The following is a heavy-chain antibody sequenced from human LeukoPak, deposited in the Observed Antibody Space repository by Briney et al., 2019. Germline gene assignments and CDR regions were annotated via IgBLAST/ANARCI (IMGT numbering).Heavy chain of an antibody. Sequence: SETLSLTCTVSGGSISSYYWSWIRQPPGKGLEWIGYIYYSGSANYNPSLKSRVTISVDTSKNQFSLKLSSVTAADTAVYYCASQFSSYGAFDYWGQGTLVTVSS. V-gene: IGHV4-59*01. CDR2: IYYSGSA. J-gene: IGHJ4*02. CDR1: GGSISSYY. CDR3: ASQFSSYGAFDY. D-gene: IGHD4/OR15-4a*01.